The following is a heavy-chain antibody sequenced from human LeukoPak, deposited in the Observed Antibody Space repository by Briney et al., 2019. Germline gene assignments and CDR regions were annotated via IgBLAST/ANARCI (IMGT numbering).Heavy chain of an antibody. D-gene: IGHD5-24*01. V-gene: IGHV1-8*01. J-gene: IGHJ3*02. CDR3: ARVGDGLNDAFDI. CDR1: GYTFTSYD. CDR2: MNPNSGNT. Sequence: ASVKVSCKASGYTFTSYDINWVRQATGQGLEWMGWMNPNSGNTGYAQKFQGRVTMTRDTSISTAYMELSRLRSDDTAVYYCARVGDGLNDAFDIWGRGTMVTVSS.